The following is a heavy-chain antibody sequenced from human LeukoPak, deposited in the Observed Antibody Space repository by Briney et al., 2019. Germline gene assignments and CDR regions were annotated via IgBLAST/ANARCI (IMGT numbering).Heavy chain of an antibody. J-gene: IGHJ5*01. V-gene: IGHV1-69*04. CDR3: ATFRWIDS. CDR2: VIPSLGIS. CDR1: GGTFSGFA. Sequence: SVKVSCKTSGGTFSGFAMNWVRQAPGQGPVWMGRVIPSLGISKCSQKFQDRLKVTADNSSTTAFMELTSLTSDDTAVYYCATFRWIDSWGQGTLVIVSS. D-gene: IGHD2/OR15-2a*01.